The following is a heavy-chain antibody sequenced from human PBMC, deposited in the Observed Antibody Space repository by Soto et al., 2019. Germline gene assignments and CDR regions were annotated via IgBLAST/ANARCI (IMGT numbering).Heavy chain of an antibody. D-gene: IGHD3-22*01. V-gene: IGHV4-4*02. CDR2: IYQSGST. CDR1: GGSISSNHW. Sequence: SETLSLTCAVSGGSISSNHWWRWVRQPPGKGLEWIGEIYQSGSTNYNPSLKSPVTISVDKSKNQFSLKLTSVTAADTAVYYCARGPWYYDSSGYYPYFDYWGQGTLVTVSS. J-gene: IGHJ4*02. CDR3: ARGPWYYDSSGYYPYFDY.